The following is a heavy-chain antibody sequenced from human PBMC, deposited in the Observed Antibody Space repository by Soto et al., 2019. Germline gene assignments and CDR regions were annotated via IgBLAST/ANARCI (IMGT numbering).Heavy chain of an antibody. V-gene: IGHV5-51*01. CDR2: IYPGDSDT. CDR1: GYIFTSYW. J-gene: IGHJ6*02. Sequence: GESLKISGNGSGYIFTSYWIGWVRQMPGKGLEWMGIIYPGDSDTRYSPSFQGQVTISADKSISTAYLQWSSLKASDTAMYYCARQGGQQLVHYYYYYYGMDVWGQGTTVTVSS. CDR3: ARQGGQQLVHYYYYYYGMDV. D-gene: IGHD6-13*01.